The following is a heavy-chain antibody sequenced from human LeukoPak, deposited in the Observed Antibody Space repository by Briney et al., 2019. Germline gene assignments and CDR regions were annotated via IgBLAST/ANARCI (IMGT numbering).Heavy chain of an antibody. CDR1: GFTFSSYA. D-gene: IGHD5-18*01. Sequence: GGSLRPSCAASGFTFSSYAMSWVRQAPGKGLEWVSGISGSGANTYYADSVKGRFSISRDNSKNTLYLQMNSLRAEDTAVYYCAKDSWIQLWPRGDFDYWGQGTLVIVSS. V-gene: IGHV3-23*01. CDR3: AKDSWIQLWPRGDFDY. CDR2: ISGSGANT. J-gene: IGHJ4*02.